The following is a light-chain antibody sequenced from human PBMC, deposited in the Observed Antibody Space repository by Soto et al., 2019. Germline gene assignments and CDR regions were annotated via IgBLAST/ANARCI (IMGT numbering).Light chain of an antibody. Sequence: GDRVTITCRASQSISSWSAWYQQKPGKAPKLLIYDASSLESGSPSRFSGSGSGTEFTLTISRLPPDDFASYYCQQYNSYSLTFGGGTKVDIK. CDR1: QSISSW. CDR3: QQYNSYSLT. CDR2: DAS. J-gene: IGKJ4*01. V-gene: IGKV1-5*01.